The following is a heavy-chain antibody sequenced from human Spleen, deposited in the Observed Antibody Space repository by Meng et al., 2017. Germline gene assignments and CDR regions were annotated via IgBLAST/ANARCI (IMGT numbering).Heavy chain of an antibody. Sequence: QLQLQESGPGLVKPSETLSLPCTVSGGSTTSTSYYWDWIRQSPAKGLEWIGTIGYSGTIVYNPSLSSRVTMTLDTSKNQFSLKLSSVTAPDTAAYYCARRVHDGSGHHYFDYWGQGTLVTVSS. CDR2: IGYSGTI. CDR3: ARRVHDGSGHHYFDY. D-gene: IGHD3-22*01. J-gene: IGHJ4*02. V-gene: IGHV4-39*01. CDR1: GGSTTSTSYY.